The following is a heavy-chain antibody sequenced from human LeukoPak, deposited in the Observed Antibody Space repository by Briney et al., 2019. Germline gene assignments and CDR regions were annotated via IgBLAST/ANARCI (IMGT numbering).Heavy chain of an antibody. CDR2: ISGSGGST. Sequence: GGSLRLSCAASGFTFSSYAMSWVRQAPGKGLEWVSAISGSGGSTYYADSVKGRFTISRDNSKNTLYLQMNTLRAEDTAVYYCAKSNRITMRLDSYFDYWGQGTLVTVSS. J-gene: IGHJ4*02. V-gene: IGHV3-23*01. CDR3: AKSNRITMRLDSYFDY. D-gene: IGHD3-22*01. CDR1: GFTFSSYA.